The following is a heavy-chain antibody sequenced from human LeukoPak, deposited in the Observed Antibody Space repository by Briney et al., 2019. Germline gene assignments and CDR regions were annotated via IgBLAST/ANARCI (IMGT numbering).Heavy chain of an antibody. D-gene: IGHD2-21*02. Sequence: SETLSLTCTVSGYSISSGYYWGWIRQPPGKGPEWIGSIYHSGSTYYNPSLKSRVTITVDTSKKQFSLKLSSVTATDTAVYYCARANVVTAIDYWGQGTLVTVSS. J-gene: IGHJ4*02. CDR1: GYSISSGYY. CDR3: ARANVVTAIDY. CDR2: IYHSGST. V-gene: IGHV4-38-2*02.